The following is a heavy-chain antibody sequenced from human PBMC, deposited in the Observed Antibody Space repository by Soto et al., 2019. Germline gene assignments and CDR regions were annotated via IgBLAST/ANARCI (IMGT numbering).Heavy chain of an antibody. CDR1: GFTFSSYA. CDR3: AKDKGLLRYFDWLAYFDY. J-gene: IGHJ4*02. Sequence: GSLRLSCAASGFTFSSYAMSWVRQAPGKGLEWVSAISGSGGSTYYADSVKGRFTISRDNSKNTLYLQMNSLRAEDTAVYYCAKDKGLLRYFDWLAYFDYWGQGTLVTVSS. D-gene: IGHD3-9*01. V-gene: IGHV3-23*01. CDR2: ISGSGGST.